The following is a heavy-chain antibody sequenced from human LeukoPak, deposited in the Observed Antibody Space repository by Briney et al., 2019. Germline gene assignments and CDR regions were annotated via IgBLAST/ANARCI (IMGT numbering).Heavy chain of an antibody. CDR2: IRSNAFGGTI. CDR1: GFTFGDYA. D-gene: IGHD2-2*01. V-gene: IGHV3-49*03. Sequence: GGSLRLSCTASGFTFGDYAMSWFRQAPGKGLEWISFIRSNAFGGTIQYAASVQGRFTISRDDSKSIVYLQMNSLTTDDTAVYYCTRESFQRPPSQPQHYFFDYWGQGSLVTVSS. J-gene: IGHJ4*02. CDR3: TRESFQRPPSQPQHYFFDY.